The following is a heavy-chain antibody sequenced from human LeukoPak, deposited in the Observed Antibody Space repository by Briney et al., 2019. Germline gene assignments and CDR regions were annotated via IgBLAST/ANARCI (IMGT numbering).Heavy chain of an antibody. CDR2: IIPIFGTA. Sequence: ASVKVSCKASGGTFSSYAISWVRQAPGQGLEWMGGIIPIFGTASYAQKFQGRVTMTTDTSTSTAYMELRSLRSDDTAVYYCARGYYDILTGYPNDYWGQGTLVTVSS. CDR3: ARGYYDILTGYPNDY. V-gene: IGHV1-69*05. CDR1: GGTFSSYA. J-gene: IGHJ4*02. D-gene: IGHD3-9*01.